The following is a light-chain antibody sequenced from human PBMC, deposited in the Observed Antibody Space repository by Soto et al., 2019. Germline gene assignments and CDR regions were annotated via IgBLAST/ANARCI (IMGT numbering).Light chain of an antibody. Sequence: DIQMTQSPSSLSASVGDTVTITCRASQSVSTYLNWYQQRPGKAPSLLIYDASTLQRGVPSRFSGSGSGTDFTLTISNLQSEDFAYYYCQQSYSTPRTFGQGTKVEIK. CDR3: QQSYSTPRT. CDR1: QSVSTY. J-gene: IGKJ1*01. CDR2: DAS. V-gene: IGKV1-39*01.